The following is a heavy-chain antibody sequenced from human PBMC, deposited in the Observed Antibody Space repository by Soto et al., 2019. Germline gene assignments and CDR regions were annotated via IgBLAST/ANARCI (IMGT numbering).Heavy chain of an antibody. Sequence: GGSLRLSCSASGFIFDNFGMSWVRQAPGKGLEWISSISGSGFKKYYADSVKGRFTISRDNSKSTVYLELNNLSAEDTAVYHCAKNQGVELVPLATVDWFDPWGQGSVVTVSS. V-gene: IGHV3-23*01. J-gene: IGHJ5*02. CDR3: AKNQGVELVPLATVDWFDP. CDR2: ISGSGFKK. CDR1: GFIFDNFG. D-gene: IGHD1-26*01.